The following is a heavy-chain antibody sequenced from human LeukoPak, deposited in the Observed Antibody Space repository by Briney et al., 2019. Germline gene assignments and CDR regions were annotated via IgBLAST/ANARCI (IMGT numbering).Heavy chain of an antibody. D-gene: IGHD6-19*01. CDR2: IYHSGST. CDR1: GGSISSDY. V-gene: IGHV4-59*01. CDR3: ARSLSSAWYAYDY. J-gene: IGHJ4*02. Sequence: SETLSLTCTVSGGSISSDYWSWIRQPPGKGLEWIGYIYHSGSTKYNPSLKSRVTVSVDTSKNQFSLKLNSVTAADTAVYYCARSLSSAWYAYDYWGQGTLVTVSS.